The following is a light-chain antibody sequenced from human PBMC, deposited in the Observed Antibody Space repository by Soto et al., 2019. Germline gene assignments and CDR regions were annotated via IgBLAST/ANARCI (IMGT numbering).Light chain of an antibody. CDR3: QQRNDWRRGT. CDR1: QSVSRY. J-gene: IGKJ5*01. V-gene: IGKV3-11*01. CDR2: DAA. Sequence: EIVLTQSPAPLSLSPGERATLSCRASQSVSRYLAWYQQKPGQAPRLLIYDAANRATGVPVRFSGSGSGTNFTITISSLEPEDVAVYYCQQRNDWRRGTFGQGTRLEIK.